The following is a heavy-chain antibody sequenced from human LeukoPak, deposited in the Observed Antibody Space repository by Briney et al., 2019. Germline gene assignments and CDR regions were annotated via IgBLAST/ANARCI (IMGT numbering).Heavy chain of an antibody. Sequence: SETLSLTCTVSGGSISSYYWSWIRQPPRKGLEWIGYIYYSGSTNYNPSLKSRVTISVDTSKNQFSLKLSSVTAADTAVYYCARDGRDYFDYWGQGTLVTVSS. J-gene: IGHJ4*02. CDR3: ARDGRDYFDY. CDR1: GGSISSYY. D-gene: IGHD1-26*01. V-gene: IGHV4-59*12. CDR2: IYYSGST.